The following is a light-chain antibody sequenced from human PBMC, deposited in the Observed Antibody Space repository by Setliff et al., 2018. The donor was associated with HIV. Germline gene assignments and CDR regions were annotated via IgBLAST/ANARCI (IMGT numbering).Light chain of an antibody. J-gene: IGLJ1*01. Sequence: QSALTQPASVSGSPGQSITISCTKTTSDVGDFKYVSWYQLHPGKAPKLLIYEVIYRPSGVSSRFSGSKSGNTASLTISGLQAEDEADYYCSSYTNNNFFYGFGTWTKVTVL. CDR2: EVI. CDR3: SSYTNNNFFYG. V-gene: IGLV2-14*01. CDR1: TSDVGDFKY.